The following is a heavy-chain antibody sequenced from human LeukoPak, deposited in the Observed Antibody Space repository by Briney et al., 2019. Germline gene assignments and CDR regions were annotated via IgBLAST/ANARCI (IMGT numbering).Heavy chain of an antibody. CDR1: GGSISSGGYY. J-gene: IGHJ4*02. D-gene: IGHD3-22*01. Sequence: SETLSLTCTVSGGSISSGGYYWSWIRQHPGKGLEWIGYIYYSGSTYYNPSLKSRVTISVDTSKNQFSLKLTSVTAADTAVYYCARGRSAYDSSAYYYGNWGQGILVTVSS. V-gene: IGHV4-31*03. CDR3: ARGRSAYDSSAYYYGN. CDR2: IYYSGST.